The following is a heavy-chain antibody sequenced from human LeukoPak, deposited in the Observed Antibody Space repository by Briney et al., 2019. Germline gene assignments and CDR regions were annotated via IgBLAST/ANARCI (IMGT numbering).Heavy chain of an antibody. D-gene: IGHD6-19*01. CDR3: ARSATAIAVAGYDY. CDR2: INHSGST. V-gene: IGHV4-34*01. Sequence: SKTLSLTCAVYGGSFSGYYWSWIRQPPGKGLEWIGEINHSGSTNYNPSLKSRVTISVDTSKDQFSLKLSSVTAADTAVYYCARSATAIAVAGYDYWGQGTLVTVSS. CDR1: GGSFSGYY. J-gene: IGHJ4*02.